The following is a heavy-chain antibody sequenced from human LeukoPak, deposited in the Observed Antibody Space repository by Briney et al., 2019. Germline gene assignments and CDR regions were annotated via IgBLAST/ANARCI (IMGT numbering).Heavy chain of an antibody. J-gene: IGHJ4*02. D-gene: IGHD3-9*01. Sequence: GGSLRLSCAASGFTLSDHYMSWIRQAPGKGLEWVSVISGSSFKIYYADSVKGRFTISRDNSKNTLYLQMNSLRAEDTAVYYCARGDDILTGWGQGTLVTVSS. CDR2: ISGSSFKI. V-gene: IGHV3-11*04. CDR3: ARGDDILTG. CDR1: GFTLSDHY.